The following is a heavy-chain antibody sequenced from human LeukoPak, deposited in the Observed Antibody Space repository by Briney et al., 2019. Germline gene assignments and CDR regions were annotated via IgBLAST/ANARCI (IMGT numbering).Heavy chain of an antibody. J-gene: IGHJ4*02. Sequence: GESLRISCKGSGYSFTSYWISWVRQMPGKGLEWMGRIDPSDSYTNYSPSFQGHVTISADKSISTAYLQWSSLKASDTAMYYCARQSRHSTDYCGSGPGGYWGQGTLVTVSS. CDR3: ARQSRHSTDYCGSGPGGY. D-gene: IGHD3-10*01. V-gene: IGHV5-10-1*01. CDR2: IDPSDSYT. CDR1: GYSFTSYW.